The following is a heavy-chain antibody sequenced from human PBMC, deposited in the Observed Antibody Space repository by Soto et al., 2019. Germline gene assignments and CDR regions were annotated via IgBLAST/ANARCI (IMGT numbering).Heavy chain of an antibody. V-gene: IGHV3-30*18. CDR3: AKVCIVLVPAATAPFDY. CDR1: GFTFSSYG. CDR2: ISYDGSNK. J-gene: IGHJ4*02. D-gene: IGHD2-2*01. Sequence: GGSLRLSCAASGFTFSSYGMHWVRQAPGKGLEWVAVISYDGSNKYYADSVKGRFTISRDNSKNTLYLQMNSLRAEDTAVYYCAKVCIVLVPAATAPFDYWGQGTLVTVSS.